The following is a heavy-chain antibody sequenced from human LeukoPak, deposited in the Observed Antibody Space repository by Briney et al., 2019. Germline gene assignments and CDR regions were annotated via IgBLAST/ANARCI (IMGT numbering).Heavy chain of an antibody. V-gene: IGHV4-59*11. J-gene: IGHJ4*02. Sequence: PSETLSLTCTVSGGSISSHYWSWIRQPPGKGLEWIGYIYYSGSTNYNPSLKSRVTISVDTSKNQFSLKLSSVTAADTAVYYCAHYYVSSFDYWGQGTLVTVSS. CDR1: GGSISSHY. CDR2: IYYSGST. CDR3: AHYYVSSFDY. D-gene: IGHD3-22*01.